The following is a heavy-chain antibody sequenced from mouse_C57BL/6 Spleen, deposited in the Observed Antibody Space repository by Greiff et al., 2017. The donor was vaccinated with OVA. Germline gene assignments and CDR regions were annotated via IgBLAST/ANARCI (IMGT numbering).Heavy chain of an antibody. V-gene: IGHV1-80*01. CDR3: ARSDYDYGAY. J-gene: IGHJ3*01. CDR1: GYAFSSYW. CDR2: IYPGDGDT. Sequence: VKLMESGAELVKPGASVKISCKASGYAFSSYWVNWVKQRPGKGLEWIGQIYPGDGDTNYNGKFKGKATLTADKSSSTAYMQLSSLTSEDSAVYFCARSDYDYGAYWGQGTLVTVSA. D-gene: IGHD2-4*01.